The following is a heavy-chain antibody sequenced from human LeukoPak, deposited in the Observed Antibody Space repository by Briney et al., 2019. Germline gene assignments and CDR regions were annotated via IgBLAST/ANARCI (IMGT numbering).Heavy chain of an antibody. CDR1: GFTFSSYA. CDR3: ARENDYGDYSRYFDY. V-gene: IGHV3-30*04. J-gene: IGHJ4*02. Sequence: GGSLRLSCAASGFTFSSYAMHWVRQAPGKGLEWVALISYDGSNKYYADSVKGRFTISRDKSKNTLYLQMNSLRAEDTAVYYCARENDYGDYSRYFDYWGQGTLVTVSS. CDR2: ISYDGSNK. D-gene: IGHD4-17*01.